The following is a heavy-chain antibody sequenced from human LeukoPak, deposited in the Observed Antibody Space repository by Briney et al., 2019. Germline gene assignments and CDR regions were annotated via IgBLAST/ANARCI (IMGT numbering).Heavy chain of an antibody. D-gene: IGHD3-10*01. Sequence: GESLTISCKASGYSFTTYWIGWVRQMPGKGLEWMGIIYPADSTAHYSPSFQGQVTISADKSISTAYLQWSSLKASDTAMYYCARLGSGYYMDVWGKGTTVTVSS. V-gene: IGHV5-51*01. CDR2: IYPADSTA. CDR1: GYSFTTYW. CDR3: ARLGSGYYMDV. J-gene: IGHJ6*03.